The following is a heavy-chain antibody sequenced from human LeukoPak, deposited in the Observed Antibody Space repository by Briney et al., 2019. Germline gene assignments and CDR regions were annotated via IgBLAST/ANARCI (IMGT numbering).Heavy chain of an antibody. J-gene: IGHJ4*02. CDR1: GYTFTSYG. Sequence: ASVKVSCKASGYTFTSYGISWVRQAPGQGLEWMGWISVYNGNTNYAQKLQGRVTMTTDTSTSTAYMELRSLRSDDTAVYYCARVVRYDFWSGYFDYWGQGTLVTVSS. V-gene: IGHV1-18*01. CDR3: ARVVRYDFWSGYFDY. CDR2: ISVYNGNT. D-gene: IGHD3-3*01.